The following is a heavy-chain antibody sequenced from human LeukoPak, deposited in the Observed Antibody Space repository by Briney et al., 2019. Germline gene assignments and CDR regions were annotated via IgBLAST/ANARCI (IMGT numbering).Heavy chain of an antibody. CDR3: ARHSGSYFYY. Sequence: SETLSLTCTVSGGSISSYYWSWIRQAPGKGLEWIGYIYYSGTTKYNPSLMGRVSISVDTSENQFSLRLSSVAAADTAVYYCARHSGSYFYYWGQGTLVTVSS. V-gene: IGHV4-59*08. CDR1: GGSISSYY. J-gene: IGHJ4*02. D-gene: IGHD1-26*01. CDR2: IYYSGTT.